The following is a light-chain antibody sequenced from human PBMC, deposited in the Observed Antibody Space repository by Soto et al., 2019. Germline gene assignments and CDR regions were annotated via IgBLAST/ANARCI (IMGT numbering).Light chain of an antibody. CDR3: QQSYRTPYT. Sequence: DIQMTQSPSSLSASVGDRVTITCRASEYISAYLSWYQQKPGKAPKLLIYAAVRLQSGVPSRFRGSGSGTDFSLTISSVQSDDFAIYYCQQSYRTPYTFGPGTSLEIK. CDR1: EYISAY. J-gene: IGKJ2*01. V-gene: IGKV1-39*01. CDR2: AAV.